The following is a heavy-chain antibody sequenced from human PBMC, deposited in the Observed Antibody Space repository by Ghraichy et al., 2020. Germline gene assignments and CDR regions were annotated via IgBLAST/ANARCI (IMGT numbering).Heavy chain of an antibody. CDR2: IYYSGST. Sequence: SETLSLTCTVSGGSISSSSYYWGWIRQPPGKGLEWIGSIYYSGSTYYNPSLKSRVTISVDTSKNQFSLKLSSVTAADTAVYYCARILPAATDNWFDPWGQGTLVTVSS. CDR1: GGSISSSSYY. J-gene: IGHJ5*02. D-gene: IGHD2-2*01. V-gene: IGHV4-39*01. CDR3: ARILPAATDNWFDP.